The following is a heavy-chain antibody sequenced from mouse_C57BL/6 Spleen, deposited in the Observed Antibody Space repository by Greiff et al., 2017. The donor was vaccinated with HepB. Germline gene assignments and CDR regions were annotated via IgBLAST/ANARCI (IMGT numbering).Heavy chain of an antibody. CDR2: ISSGGDYI. J-gene: IGHJ1*03. D-gene: IGHD2-5*01. V-gene: IGHV5-9-1*02. CDR1: GFTFSSYA. CDR3: TRGNSNNWYFDV. Sequence: EVQLVESGEGLVKPGGSLKLSCAASGFTFSSYAMSWVRQTPEKRLEWVAYISSGGDYIYYADTVKGRFTISRDNARNTLYLQMSSLKSEDTAMYYCTRGNSNNWYFDVWGTGTTVTVSS.